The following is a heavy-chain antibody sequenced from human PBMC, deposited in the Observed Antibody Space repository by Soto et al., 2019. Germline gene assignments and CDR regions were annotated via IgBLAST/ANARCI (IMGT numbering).Heavy chain of an antibody. D-gene: IGHD1-1*01. CDR1: GYSFTIYW. CDR3: ARLSQPHLMEAFDI. Sequence: RGESLKISCKGSGYSFTIYWIGWVRQMPGKGLEWMGIIYPGDSDTRYSPSFQGQVTISADKSISAAYLQWSSLKASDTAMYYCARLSQPHLMEAFDIWGQGTMVTVSS. CDR2: IYPGDSDT. J-gene: IGHJ3*02. V-gene: IGHV5-51*01.